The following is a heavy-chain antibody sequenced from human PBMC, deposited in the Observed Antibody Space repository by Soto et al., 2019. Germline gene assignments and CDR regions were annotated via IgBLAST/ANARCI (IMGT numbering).Heavy chain of an antibody. Sequence: QITLKESGPTLVKPTQTLTLTCSLSGFSLANYGVGVGWIRQSPGKALEWLALVYWDDDKRYNTGLESRLTITKDNSKNQVVLMMTNMDPVDTATYYCARFERFSVPFDYLGQGTLVTVSS. CDR2: VYWDDDK. D-gene: IGHD3-3*01. V-gene: IGHV2-5*02. CDR3: ARFERFSVPFDY. CDR1: GFSLANYGVG. J-gene: IGHJ4*02.